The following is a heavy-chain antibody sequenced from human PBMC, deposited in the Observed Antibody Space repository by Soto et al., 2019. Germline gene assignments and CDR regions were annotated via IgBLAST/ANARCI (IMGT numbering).Heavy chain of an antibody. CDR3: AREWIKGGDIAVVPAAMISDAFDI. CDR1: GYTFTSYY. CDR2: INPSGGST. J-gene: IGHJ3*02. V-gene: IGHV1-46*03. D-gene: IGHD2-2*01. Sequence: ASVKVSCKASGYTFTSYYMHWVRQAPGQGLEWMGIINPSGGSTSYAQKFQGRVTMTRDTSTSTVYMELSSLRSEDTAVYYCAREWIKGGDIAVVPAAMISDAFDIWGQGTMVTVS.